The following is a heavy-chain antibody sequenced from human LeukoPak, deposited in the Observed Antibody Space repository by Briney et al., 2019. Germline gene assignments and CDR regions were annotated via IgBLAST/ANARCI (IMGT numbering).Heavy chain of an antibody. V-gene: IGHV3-23*01. D-gene: IGHD4-17*01. J-gene: IGHJ4*02. CDR1: GFPFSTYA. Sequence: GGSLRLSCAASGFPFSTYAMSWVRQAPGKGLEWVSSIRGSDGSTYYADSVKGRFAISRDNSKNTLYLQMNSLRAEDTAVYYCAKDVYGDYGGLDYWGQGTLVTVSS. CDR2: IRGSDGST. CDR3: AKDVYGDYGGLDY.